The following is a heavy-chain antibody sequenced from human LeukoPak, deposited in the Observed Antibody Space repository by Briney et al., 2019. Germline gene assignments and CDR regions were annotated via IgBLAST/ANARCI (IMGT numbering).Heavy chain of an antibody. V-gene: IGHV4-38-2*01. CDR3: ARNASSCSSTSCYGTPFDN. J-gene: IGHJ4*02. Sequence: SETLSLTCAVSRYSITSGSYWCWIRQPPGKGLEWIGSIYHGGSSYYNPSLKSRVTISVDTSKNQFSLKLSSVTAADTAVYYCARNASSCSSTSCYGTPFDNWGQGALVTVSS. CDR2: IYHGGSS. D-gene: IGHD2-2*01. CDR1: RYSITSGSY.